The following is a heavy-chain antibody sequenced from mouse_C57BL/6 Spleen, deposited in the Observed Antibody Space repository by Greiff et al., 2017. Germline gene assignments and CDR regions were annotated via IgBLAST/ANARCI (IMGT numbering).Heavy chain of an antibody. CDR2: ISGGGGNT. CDR3: ARRDSNYFFFAY. CDR1: GFTFSSYT. D-gene: IGHD2-5*01. J-gene: IGHJ3*01. V-gene: IGHV5-9*01. Sequence: EVQRVESGGGLVKPGGSLKLSCAASGFTFSSYTMSWVRQTPEKRLEWVATISGGGGNTYYPDSVKGRFTISRDNAKNTLYLQMSSLRSEDTALYYCARRDSNYFFFAYWGQGTLVTVSA.